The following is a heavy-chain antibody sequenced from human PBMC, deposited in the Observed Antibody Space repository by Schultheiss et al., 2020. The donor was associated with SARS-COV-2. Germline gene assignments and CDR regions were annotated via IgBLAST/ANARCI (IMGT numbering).Heavy chain of an antibody. V-gene: IGHV4-59*01. CDR1: GGSISSYY. CDR3: ARDASYGYDYFDY. J-gene: IGHJ4*02. Sequence: SQTLSLTCTVSGGSISSYYWSWIRQPPGKGLEWIGYIYHSGSTDYNPSLKSRVTISVDTSKNQFSLKLSSVTAADTAMYYCARDASYGYDYFDYWGQGILVTVSS. D-gene: IGHD5-18*01. CDR2: IYHSGST.